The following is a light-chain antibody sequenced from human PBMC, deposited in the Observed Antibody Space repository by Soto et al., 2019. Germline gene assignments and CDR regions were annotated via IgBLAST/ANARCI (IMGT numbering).Light chain of an antibody. CDR3: ASWDDSRSGVL. V-gene: IGLV1-44*01. Sequence: QSVLTQSPSASGTPGQRVTISCSGSSSNIGSNPVHWYQQLPGSAPQLLIHHNHQRPAGVPDRFSAYKSGTSASLAIGGLQSEDEAEYYCASWDDSRSGVLFGGGTKLTVL. J-gene: IGLJ2*01. CDR1: SSNIGSNP. CDR2: HNH.